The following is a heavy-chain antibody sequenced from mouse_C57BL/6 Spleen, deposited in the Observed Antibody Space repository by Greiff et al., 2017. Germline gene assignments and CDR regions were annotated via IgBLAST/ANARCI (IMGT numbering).Heavy chain of an antibody. J-gene: IGHJ1*03. Sequence: QVQLQQPGAELVRPGSSVKLSCKASGYTFTSYWMHWVKQRPIQGLEWIGNIDPSDSETHYNQKFKDKATLTVDKSSSTAYMQLSSLTSEDSAVYYCAILYYGSSHWYFDVWGTGTTVTVSS. D-gene: IGHD1-1*01. V-gene: IGHV1-52*01. CDR2: IDPSDSET. CDR1: GYTFTSYW. CDR3: AILYYGSSHWYFDV.